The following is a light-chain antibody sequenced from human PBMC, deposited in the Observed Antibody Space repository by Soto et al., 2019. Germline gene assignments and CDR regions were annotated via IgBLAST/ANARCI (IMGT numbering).Light chain of an antibody. CDR3: SSYTSISTWV. J-gene: IGLJ3*02. CDR2: EVS. Sequence: QSALTQPASVSGSPGQSITISCTGTSSDVGGYNYVSWHQHHPGKAPKLMIYEVSNRPSGVSNRFSGSKSGNTASLTISGLQAEDEADYYCSSYTSISTWVFGGGTKLTVL. V-gene: IGLV2-14*01. CDR1: SSDVGGYNY.